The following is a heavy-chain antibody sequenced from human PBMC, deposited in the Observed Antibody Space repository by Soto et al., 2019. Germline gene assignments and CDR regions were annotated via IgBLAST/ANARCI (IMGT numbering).Heavy chain of an antibody. J-gene: IGHJ6*02. CDR3: AKDWCSACYYYYGMDV. D-gene: IGHD2-15*01. CDR2: ISYDGSNK. CDR1: GFTFSSYG. Sequence: GGSLRLSCAASGFTFSSYGMHWVRQAPGKGLEWVAVISYDGSNKYYADSVKGRFTISRDNSKNTLYLQMNSLRAEDTAVYYCAKDWCSACYYYYGMDVWGQGTTVTVSS. V-gene: IGHV3-30*18.